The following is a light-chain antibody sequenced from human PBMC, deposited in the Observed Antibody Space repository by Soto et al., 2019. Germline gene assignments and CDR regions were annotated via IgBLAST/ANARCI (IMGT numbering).Light chain of an antibody. CDR1: QSVRTTY. V-gene: IGKV3-20*01. Sequence: EIVLTQSPGTLSLSPGERATLSCRASQSVRTTYLAWYQQKFGQAPRLLIYGASNRATGIPDRFSGSGSGKDFTLTISRLEPEDVAVYYCQQYGSSPPDTFGGGTKVEIK. CDR3: QQYGSSPPDT. J-gene: IGKJ4*01. CDR2: GAS.